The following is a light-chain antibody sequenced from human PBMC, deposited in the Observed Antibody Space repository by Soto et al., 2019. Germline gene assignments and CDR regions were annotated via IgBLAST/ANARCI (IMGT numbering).Light chain of an antibody. CDR1: QSVASK. V-gene: IGKV3-15*01. J-gene: IGKJ2*01. CDR2: GAS. Sequence: EIVMTQSPASLSVSPGHGATLSCRASQSVASKLAWYQQKPGQGLRLLIHGASTRAAGVPARFSGSGSGTDFTLTISSLQSEDFAVYYCQQYHNWPPQYTFGQGTKLQIK. CDR3: QQYHNWPPQYT.